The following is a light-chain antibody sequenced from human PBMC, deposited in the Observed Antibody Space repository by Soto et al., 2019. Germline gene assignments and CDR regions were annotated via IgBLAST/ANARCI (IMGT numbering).Light chain of an antibody. Sequence: EIVMTQTPLSSAVTLGQPASISCRSSQSLVHNDGNTYLTWFQQRPGQPPRLLLYKISNRFSGVRDRFSGSGAGTDFTLKISRVEVEDVWVYYCMQATQYPWTFGQGTKVEIK. J-gene: IGKJ1*01. CDR3: MQATQYPWT. CDR2: KIS. CDR1: QSLVHNDGNTY. V-gene: IGKV2-24*01.